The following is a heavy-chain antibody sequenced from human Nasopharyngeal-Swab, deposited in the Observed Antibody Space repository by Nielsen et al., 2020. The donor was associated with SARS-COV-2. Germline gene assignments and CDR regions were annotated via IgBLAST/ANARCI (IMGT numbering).Heavy chain of an antibody. Sequence: GESLKISCAASGFTFSSYAMHWVRQAPGKGLEWVAVISYDGSNKYYADSVKGRFTISRDNSKNTLYLQMNSLRAEDTPVYYCARDPDVDIVATDAFDIWGQGTMVTVSS. J-gene: IGHJ3*02. CDR3: ARDPDVDIVATDAFDI. CDR1: GFTFSSYA. D-gene: IGHD5-12*01. V-gene: IGHV3-30-3*01. CDR2: ISYDGSNK.